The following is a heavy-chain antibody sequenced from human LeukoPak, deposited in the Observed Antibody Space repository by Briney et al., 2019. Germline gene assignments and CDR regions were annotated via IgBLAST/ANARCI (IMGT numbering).Heavy chain of an antibody. CDR2: MNPNSGNT. Sequence: VASVKVSCKSSGYTFTNYVINWVRQATGQGLEWMGWMNPNSGNTGYAQKLQGRVTFTRDTSISTAYMELSSLRSEDTAVYYCARVLGSFELVPGADYWGQGTLVTVSS. V-gene: IGHV1-8*03. CDR1: GYTFTNYV. D-gene: IGHD6-6*01. CDR3: ARVLGSFELVPGADY. J-gene: IGHJ4*02.